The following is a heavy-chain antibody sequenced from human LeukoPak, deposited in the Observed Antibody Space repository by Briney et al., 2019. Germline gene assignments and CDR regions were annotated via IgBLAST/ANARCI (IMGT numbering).Heavy chain of an antibody. V-gene: IGHV1-69*10. CDR1: GGTFSSYA. J-gene: IGHJ4*02. CDR2: IIPIRGIA. Sequence: ASVKVSCKASGGTFSSYAISWVRQAPGQGLEWMGGIIPIRGIANYAQKFQGRVTITADKSTSTAYMELSSLRSEDTAVYYCARSKRYCSGGSCYYDYWGQGTLVTVSS. CDR3: ARSKRYCSGGSCYYDY. D-gene: IGHD2-15*01.